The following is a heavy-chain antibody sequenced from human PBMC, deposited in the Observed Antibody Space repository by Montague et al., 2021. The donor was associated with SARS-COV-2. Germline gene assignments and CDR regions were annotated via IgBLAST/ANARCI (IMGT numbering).Heavy chain of an antibody. Sequence: SETLSLTCTVSGGSISSSNYYWDWIRQPPGKGLDWIGSIYDGGXTXYXXXXKXRVTMSVDTSKNHFSLKLSSVTAADTAVYYCARGGRKPLPVATTVGGFGSWGQGTMVTVSS. V-gene: IGHV4-39*02. CDR2: IYDGGXT. CDR1: GGSISSSNYY. J-gene: IGHJ3*02. D-gene: IGHD5-12*01. CDR3: ARGGRKPLPVATTVGGFGS.